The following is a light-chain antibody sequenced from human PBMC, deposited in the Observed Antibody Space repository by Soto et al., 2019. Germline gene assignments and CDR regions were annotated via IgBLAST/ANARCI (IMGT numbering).Light chain of an antibody. CDR1: QSVSSD. Sequence: EIVLTQSPATLSLSPGERATLSCRASQSVSSDLAWYQQKPGQAPRLLIYDASNRATGIPARFSGSGSGTDFTLTISSLEPEDFAVYYCQQRSNWLLAFGQGTKVEI. J-gene: IGKJ1*01. V-gene: IGKV3-11*01. CDR3: QQRSNWLLA. CDR2: DAS.